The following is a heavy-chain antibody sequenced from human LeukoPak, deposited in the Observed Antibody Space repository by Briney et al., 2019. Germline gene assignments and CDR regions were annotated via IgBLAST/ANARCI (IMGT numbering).Heavy chain of an antibody. Sequence: GGSLRLSCAASGFPFSSYAMSWVRQAPGKGLEWVSAISGSGGSTYYADSVKGRFTISRDNSKNTLYLQMNSLRAEDTAVYYCAKDRDYYDSSGYMFDYWGQGTLVTVSS. D-gene: IGHD3-22*01. CDR2: ISGSGGST. V-gene: IGHV3-23*01. CDR1: GFPFSSYA. J-gene: IGHJ4*02. CDR3: AKDRDYYDSSGYMFDY.